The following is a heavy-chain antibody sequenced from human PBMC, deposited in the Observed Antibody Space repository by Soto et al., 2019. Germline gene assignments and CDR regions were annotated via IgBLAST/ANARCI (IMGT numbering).Heavy chain of an antibody. V-gene: IGHV3-66*01. CDR1: GFTVSSNY. CDR2: IYSGSST. Sequence: EVQLVESGGGWAQPGGSLRLSCAASGFTVSSNYMSLVRQVPGNGLERVSGIYSGSSTYYADSVKGRFTITIDNSKNTLYLQMNSLRAEATAVYYCARDRIAVAGNPEYFQHWGQATLVTVSS. D-gene: IGHD6-19*01. J-gene: IGHJ1*01. CDR3: ARDRIAVAGNPEYFQH.